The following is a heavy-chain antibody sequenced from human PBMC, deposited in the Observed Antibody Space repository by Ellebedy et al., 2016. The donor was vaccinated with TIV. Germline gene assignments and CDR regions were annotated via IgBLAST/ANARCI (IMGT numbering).Heavy chain of an antibody. CDR2: ISYDGNIE. CDR1: GFTFSSYT. D-gene: IGHD1-26*01. Sequence: GESLKISCAASGFTFSSYTFNWVRQAPGKGLEWVALISYDGNIEYYADSVKGRFSISRDNSKNTLYLQMNSLRPEDTAMYFCARRPLGGSYLAFYFDYWGQGTLVTVSS. V-gene: IGHV3-30-3*01. CDR3: ARRPLGGSYLAFYFDY. J-gene: IGHJ4*02.